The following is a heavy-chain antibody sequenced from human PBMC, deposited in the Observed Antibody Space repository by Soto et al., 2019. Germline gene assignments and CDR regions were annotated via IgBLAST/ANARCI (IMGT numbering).Heavy chain of an antibody. CDR2: IIPIFGTA. Sequence: SVKVSCKASGGTFSSYAISWVRQAPGQGLEWMGGIIPIFGTANYAQKFQGRVTITADESTSTAYMELSSLRSEDTAVYYCARRSGYAPYWFDPWGQGTLVTVSS. J-gene: IGHJ5*02. V-gene: IGHV1-69*13. CDR3: ARRSGYAPYWFDP. CDR1: GGTFSSYA. D-gene: IGHD5-12*01.